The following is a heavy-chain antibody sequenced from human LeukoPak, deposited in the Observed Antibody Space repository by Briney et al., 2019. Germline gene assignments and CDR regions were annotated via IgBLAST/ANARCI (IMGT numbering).Heavy chain of an antibody. CDR1: AFTFSDYW. J-gene: IGHJ4*02. CDR3: AREQSGTRGWYIVDY. V-gene: IGHV3-23*01. D-gene: IGHD6-19*01. CDR2: IRPDGDRT. Sequence: PGGSLRLSCAASAFTFSDYWMNWVRQGPGKGLEWVSAIRPDGDRTYYANSVRGRFTISRDNSKDTVYLQINGLRVEDTAVYYCAREQSGTRGWYIVDYWGQGTLVTVSS.